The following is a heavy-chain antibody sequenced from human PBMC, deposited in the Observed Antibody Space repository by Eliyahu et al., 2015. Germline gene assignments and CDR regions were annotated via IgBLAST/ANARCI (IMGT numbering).Heavy chain of an antibody. CDR1: TFSSYG. Sequence: TFSSYGMHWVRQAPGKGLEWVAVISYDGSNKYYADSVKGRFTISRDNSKNTLYLQMNSLRAEDTAVYYCAKVGGIGYYYGMDVWGQGTTVTVSS. CDR2: ISYDGSNK. D-gene: IGHD3-16*01. J-gene: IGHJ6*02. CDR3: AKVGGIGYYYGMDV. V-gene: IGHV3-30*18.